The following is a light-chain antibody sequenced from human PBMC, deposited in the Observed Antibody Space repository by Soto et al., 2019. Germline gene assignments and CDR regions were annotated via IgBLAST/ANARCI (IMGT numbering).Light chain of an antibody. CDR3: QSYDSGLSAVL. CDR1: SSNIGSNT. CDR2: GND. J-gene: IGLJ2*01. V-gene: IGLV1-44*01. Sequence: QSVLTQPPSASGTPGQRVTISCSGRSSNIGSNTVNWYQRLPGTAPKLLIYGNDNRPSGVPDRFSGSKSDTSASLAVTGLQAEDEADYYCQSYDSGLSAVLFGGGTKLTVL.